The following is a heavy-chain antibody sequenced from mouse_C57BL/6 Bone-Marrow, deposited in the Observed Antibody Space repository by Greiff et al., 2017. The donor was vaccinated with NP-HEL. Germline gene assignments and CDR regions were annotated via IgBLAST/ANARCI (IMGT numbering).Heavy chain of an antibody. CDR1: GYTFTNYW. V-gene: IGHV1-63*01. J-gene: IGHJ4*01. CDR2: IYPGGGYT. CDR3: ARRAYYGSSLYAMDY. D-gene: IGHD1-1*01. Sequence: QVQLQQSGAELVRPGTSVKMSCKASGYTFTNYWIGWAKQRPGHGLEWIGDIYPGGGYTNYNEKFKGKATLTADKSSSTAYMQLSSLTSEDSAIYYCARRAYYGSSLYAMDYWGQGTSVTVSS.